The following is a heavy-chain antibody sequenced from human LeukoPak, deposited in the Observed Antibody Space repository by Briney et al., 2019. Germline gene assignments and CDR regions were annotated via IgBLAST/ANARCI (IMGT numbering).Heavy chain of an antibody. J-gene: IGHJ4*02. Sequence: ASVKVSCKASGYTFTGYCMHWVRQAPGQGLEWMGWINPNSGGTNYAQKFQGRVTMTRDTSISTAYMELSRLRSDDTAVYYCARQNYYDSSGYLFDYWGQGTLVTVSS. D-gene: IGHD3-22*01. CDR2: INPNSGGT. V-gene: IGHV1-2*02. CDR3: ARQNYYDSSGYLFDY. CDR1: GYTFTGYC.